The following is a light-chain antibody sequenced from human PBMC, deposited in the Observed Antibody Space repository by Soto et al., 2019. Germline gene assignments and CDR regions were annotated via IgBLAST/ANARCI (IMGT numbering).Light chain of an antibody. CDR2: AAS. V-gene: IGKV1-39*01. CDR1: QSITTY. CDR3: QQTYSTPFT. J-gene: IGKJ3*01. Sequence: IQMTQSPSSLSASVGDRVTITCLALQSITTYLNWYQQKPGKAPKLLMYAASSLQSGVPSSFSGSGSGTEFTLTINSLQPEDFATYYCQQTYSTPFTFGPGTRVDI.